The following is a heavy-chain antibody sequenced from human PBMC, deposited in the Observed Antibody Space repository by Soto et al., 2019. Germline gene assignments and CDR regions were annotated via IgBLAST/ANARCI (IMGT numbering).Heavy chain of an antibody. J-gene: IGHJ5*02. D-gene: IGHD2-21*02. CDR2: IKSKVDGGTT. V-gene: IGHV3-15*07. Sequence: EVQLVESGGGLVKPGGSLRLGCDVSGFTVGSTWMNWVRQAPGTGLVWVGRIKSKVDGGTTDYAEPGKGRFTISIDDTKNTLYLQMESLKTANTAVYDCTSAPQSALTEEKARSWGQGTLVTVSS. CDR3: TSAPQSALTEEKARS. CDR1: GFTVGSTW.